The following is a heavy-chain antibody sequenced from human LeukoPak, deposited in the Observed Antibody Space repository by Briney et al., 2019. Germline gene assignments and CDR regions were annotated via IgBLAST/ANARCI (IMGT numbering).Heavy chain of an antibody. V-gene: IGHV3-21*01. CDR3: ARVMALAYCGGDCYSGFDY. J-gene: IGHJ4*02. D-gene: IGHD2-21*02. CDR2: ISSSSSYI. CDR1: GFTFSSYS. Sequence: GGSLRLSCAASGFTFSSYSMNWLRQSPGKGLEWVSSISSSSSYIYYADSVKGRFTISRDYAKNSLYLQMNSLRAEDTAVYYCARVMALAYCGGDCYSGFDYWGQGTLVTVSS.